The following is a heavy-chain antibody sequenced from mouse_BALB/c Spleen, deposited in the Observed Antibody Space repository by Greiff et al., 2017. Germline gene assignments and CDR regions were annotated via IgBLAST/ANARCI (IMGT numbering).Heavy chain of an antibody. V-gene: IGHV2-6-4*01. CDR1: GFSLSRYS. CDR3: ARGTTGPFAY. D-gene: IGHD1-1*01. CDR2: IWGGGST. J-gene: IGHJ3*01. Sequence: VKLVESGPGLVAPSQSLSITCTVSGFSLSRYSVHWVRQPPGKGLEWLGMIWGGGSTDYNSAFISRLSISKDNSKSQVFFKMNSLQANDTAIYYCARGTTGPFAYWGQGTLVTVSA.